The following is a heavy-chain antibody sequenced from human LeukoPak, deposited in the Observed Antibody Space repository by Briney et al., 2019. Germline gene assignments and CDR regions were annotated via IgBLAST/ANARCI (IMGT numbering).Heavy chain of an antibody. J-gene: IGHJ6*02. V-gene: IGHV4-61*01. CDR2: IYFSGST. Sequence: SETLSLTCTVSGGSVSSGSYYWSWIRQPPGKGLEWIGYIYFSGSTTYNPSLNSRVTISVDTSKNKFSLKLSSVTAADTAVYYCARDGAYIGMDVWGQGTTVTVSS. D-gene: IGHD3-16*01. CDR1: GGSVSSGSYY. CDR3: ARDGAYIGMDV.